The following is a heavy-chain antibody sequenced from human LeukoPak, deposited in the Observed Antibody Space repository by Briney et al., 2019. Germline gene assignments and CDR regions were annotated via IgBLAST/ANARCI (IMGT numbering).Heavy chain of an antibody. Sequence: GGSLRLSCAASDYPFSDYGMHWVRQAPGKGLEWVAFIWFGGGNEIYGDSVKSRFTLSRDDSQDTLSLQMHSLSAEDTAVYFCVKAGESTSWYYLYFWGQGTLVTVSS. CDR2: IWFGGGNE. D-gene: IGHD6-13*01. V-gene: IGHV3-30*02. CDR3: VKAGESTSWYYLYF. J-gene: IGHJ4*02. CDR1: DYPFSDYG.